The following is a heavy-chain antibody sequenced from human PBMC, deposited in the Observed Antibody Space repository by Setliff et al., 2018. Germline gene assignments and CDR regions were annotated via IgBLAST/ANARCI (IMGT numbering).Heavy chain of an antibody. D-gene: IGHD3-16*02. CDR1: GGSISSGGYY. J-gene: IGHJ3*02. Sequence: PSETLSLTCTVSGGSISSGGYYWSWIRQPPGKGLEWIGSIYYRGSTYYNPSLKSRVTISIDTSKNQFSLKLSSVTAADTAVYYCARDLHDYVWGTYRYHDAFDIWGQGTMVTVSS. CDR2: IYYRGST. CDR3: ARDLHDYVWGTYRYHDAFDI. V-gene: IGHV4-39*07.